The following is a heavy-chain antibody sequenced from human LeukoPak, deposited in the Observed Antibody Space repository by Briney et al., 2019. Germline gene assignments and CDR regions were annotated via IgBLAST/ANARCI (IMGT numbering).Heavy chain of an antibody. V-gene: IGHV1-69*13. J-gene: IGHJ6*02. Sequence: ASVKVSCKASGGTFSSYAISWVRQAPGQGLEWMGGIIPIFGTANYAQKFQGRVTITADESTSTAYMELSSLRSEDTAVYYCARDSSGYYYDRYSYYGMDVWGQGTTVTVSS. CDR3: ARDSSGYYYDRYSYYGMDV. CDR1: GGTFSSYA. D-gene: IGHD3-22*01. CDR2: IIPIFGTA.